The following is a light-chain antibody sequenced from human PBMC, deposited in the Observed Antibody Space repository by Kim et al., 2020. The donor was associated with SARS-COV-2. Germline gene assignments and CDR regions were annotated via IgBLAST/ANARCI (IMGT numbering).Light chain of an antibody. CDR2: KDS. CDR3: QSADSSGTHGV. J-gene: IGLJ3*02. V-gene: IGLV3-25*03. CDR1: ALPKQY. Sequence: PGQTARIPCSGDALPKQYAYWYQQKPGQAPVLVIYKDSERPSGIPERFSGSSSGTTVTLTISGVQAEDEADYYCQSADSSGTHGVFGGGTQLTVL.